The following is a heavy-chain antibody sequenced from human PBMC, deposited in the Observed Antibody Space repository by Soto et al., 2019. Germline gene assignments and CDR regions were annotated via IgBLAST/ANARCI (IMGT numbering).Heavy chain of an antibody. CDR3: ARGPRSGWYMGWFDP. J-gene: IGHJ5*02. D-gene: IGHD6-19*01. CDR1: GYTFTSYG. CDR2: ISAYNGNT. Sequence: AASVKVSCKASGYTFTSYGISWVRQAPGQGLEWMGWISAYNGNTNYAQKLQGRVTMTTDTSTSTAYMELRSLRSDDTAVYYCARGPRSGWYMGWFDPWGQGTLVTVSS. V-gene: IGHV1-18*01.